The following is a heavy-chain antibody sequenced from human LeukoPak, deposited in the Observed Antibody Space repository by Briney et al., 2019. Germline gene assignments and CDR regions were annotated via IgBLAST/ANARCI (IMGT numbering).Heavy chain of an antibody. Sequence: SETLSLTCAIYGGSFSGYNWSWIRQPPGKGLEWIGEINHSGSTNYNPSLKSRVTISVDTSKNQFSLKLSSVTAADTAVYYCARGRGSYWGQGTLVTVSS. V-gene: IGHV4-34*01. J-gene: IGHJ4*02. CDR3: ARGRGSY. CDR2: INHSGST. CDR1: GGSFSGYN.